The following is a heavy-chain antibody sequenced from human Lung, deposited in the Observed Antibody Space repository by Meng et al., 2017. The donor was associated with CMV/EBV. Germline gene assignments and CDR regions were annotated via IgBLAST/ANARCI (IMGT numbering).Heavy chain of an antibody. D-gene: IGHD3-3*01. CDR1: GGSFSGYY. CDR2: INHSGST. J-gene: IGHJ6*02. Sequence: GSLRLSCAVYGGSFSGYYWSWIRQPPGKGLEWIGEINHSGSTNYNPSLKSRVTISVDTSKNQFSLKLSSVTAADTAVYYCARGRGFWSGSRYYYYGMYVWGQGXTVTVSS. V-gene: IGHV4-34*01. CDR3: ARGRGFWSGSRYYYYGMYV.